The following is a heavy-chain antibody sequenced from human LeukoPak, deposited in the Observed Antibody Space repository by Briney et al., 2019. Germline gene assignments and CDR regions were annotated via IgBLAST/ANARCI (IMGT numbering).Heavy chain of an antibody. CDR1: GGSISSYY. J-gene: IGHJ3*02. CDR3: ARYRIFGVASHDAFDT. Sequence: PSETLSLTCTVSGGSISSYYWSWIRQPPGKGLEWIGYIYYSGSTNYNPSLKSRVTISVDTSKNQFSLKLSSVTAADTAVYYCARYRIFGVASHDAFDTWGQGTMVTVSS. CDR2: IYYSGST. D-gene: IGHD3-3*02. V-gene: IGHV4-59*01.